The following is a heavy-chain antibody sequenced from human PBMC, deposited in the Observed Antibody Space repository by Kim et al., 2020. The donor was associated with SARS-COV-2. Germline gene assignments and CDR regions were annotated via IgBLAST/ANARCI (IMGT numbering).Heavy chain of an antibody. Sequence: ASVKVSCKASGYTFTSYAMNWVRQAPGQGLEWMGWINTNTGNPTYAQGFTGRFVFSLDTSVSTAYLQISSLKAEDTAVYYCAYILTGYYNVGHYFDYWGQGTLVTVSS. D-gene: IGHD3-9*01. CDR3: AYILTGYYNVGHYFDY. CDR2: INTNTGNP. V-gene: IGHV7-4-1*02. J-gene: IGHJ4*02. CDR1: GYTFTSYA.